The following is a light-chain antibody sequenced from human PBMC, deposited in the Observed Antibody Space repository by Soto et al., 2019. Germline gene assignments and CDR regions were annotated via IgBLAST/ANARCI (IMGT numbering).Light chain of an antibody. CDR1: SSNIGSNY. J-gene: IGLJ2*01. CDR3: ASWDDSLSGPV. V-gene: IGLV1-47*01. Sequence: QSVLTLPPSASGTPGQRVTISCSGSSSNIGSNYVYWYLQLPGTAPKLLIYRNNQRPSGVPDRFSASKSGTSASLAIIGLRSEDEAEYYCASWDDSLSGPVFGGGTKVTVL. CDR2: RNN.